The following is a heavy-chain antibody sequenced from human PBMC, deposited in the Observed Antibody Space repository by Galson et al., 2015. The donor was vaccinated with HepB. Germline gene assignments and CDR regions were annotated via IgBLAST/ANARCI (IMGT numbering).Heavy chain of an antibody. CDR3: ARFQVDGGAFDI. V-gene: IGHV3-33*01. CDR1: GFTFSGYG. CDR2: IWYDGSKQ. J-gene: IGHJ3*02. D-gene: IGHD4-23*01. Sequence: SLRLSCAASGFTFSGYGMHWVRQAPGKGLEWVAVIWYDGSKQYYADSVKGRFTISRDNSENTLYMQMNSLRVEDTAVYYCARFQVDGGAFDIWGQGTLVTVSS.